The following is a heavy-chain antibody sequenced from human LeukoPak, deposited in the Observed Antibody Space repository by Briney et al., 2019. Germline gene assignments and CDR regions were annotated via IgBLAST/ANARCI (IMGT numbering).Heavy chain of an antibody. J-gene: IGHJ5*02. CDR3: ARHIRTSEITIFGVADWDWFDP. Sequence: SSETLSLTCTVSGGSISSHYWSWIRQPPGKGLEWIGYIYYSGSTNYNPSLKSRVTISVDTSKNQFSLKLSSVTAADTAVYYCARHIRTSEITIFGVADWDWFDPWGQGTLVTVSS. D-gene: IGHD3-3*01. V-gene: IGHV4-59*11. CDR2: IYYSGST. CDR1: GGSISSHY.